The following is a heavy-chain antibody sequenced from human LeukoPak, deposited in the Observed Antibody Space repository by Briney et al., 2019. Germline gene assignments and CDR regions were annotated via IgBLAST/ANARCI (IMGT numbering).Heavy chain of an antibody. J-gene: IGHJ4*02. CDR3: ARHMGSGWSPLFDY. CDR1: GASISSYY. Sequence: SETLSLTSNVSGASISSYYCSWIRQPPGKGLEWIAYISNRGSTNYNPSLKSRVTISVDTSKNQFSLKLSSVTAADTAVYYCARHMGSGWSPLFDYWGQGTLVTVSS. D-gene: IGHD6-19*01. V-gene: IGHV4-59*08. CDR2: ISNRGST.